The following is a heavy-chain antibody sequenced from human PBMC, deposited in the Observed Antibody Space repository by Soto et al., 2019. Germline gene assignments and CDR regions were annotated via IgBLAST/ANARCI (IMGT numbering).Heavy chain of an antibody. J-gene: IGHJ6*02. CDR1: GVPISTDDYY. D-gene: IGHD3-3*01. CDR2: IYYSGST. CDR3: ARGGGEDYDFWSGYRPHYYGMDV. Sequence: SETLSLTCTVSGVPISTDDYYWTWIRQPPGKGLEWIGYIYYSGSTYYNWSLKSRVTISVDTSKNQFSLKLSSVTAADTAVYYCARGGGEDYDFWSGYRPHYYGMDVWGQGTTVTVSS. V-gene: IGHV4-30-4*02.